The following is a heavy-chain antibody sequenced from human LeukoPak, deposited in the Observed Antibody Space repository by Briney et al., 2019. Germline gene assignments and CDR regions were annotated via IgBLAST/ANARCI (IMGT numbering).Heavy chain of an antibody. CDR3: ARDATYCRGSTCSYYGLDV. V-gene: IGHV1-3*01. J-gene: IGHJ6*02. D-gene: IGHD2-15*01. CDR2: MNAGNGNT. CDR1: GYTLTGYA. Sequence: ASVKVSCKASGYTLTGYAMHWVRQAPGQGLEWMGWMNAGNGNTKYSQKFQGRVSISRDTSATTAYMELSSLTSEDTAVYYCARDATYCRGSTCSYYGLDVWGQGTTVTVSS.